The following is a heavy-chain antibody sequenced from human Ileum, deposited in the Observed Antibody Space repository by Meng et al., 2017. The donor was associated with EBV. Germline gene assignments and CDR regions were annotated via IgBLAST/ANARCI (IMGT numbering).Heavy chain of an antibody. Sequence: QVHLQWWGEVLLKLSVTLFLPCAVDGGSVSGYYWSWIRQPPGKGLEWIGEINHSGSTNYNPSLKSRVTISVDTSKNQFSLKLSSVTAADTAVYYCARGRGYGDYGSLYWGQGTLVTVSS. CDR1: GGSVSGYY. CDR2: INHSGST. D-gene: IGHD4-17*01. J-gene: IGHJ4*02. V-gene: IGHV4-34*01. CDR3: ARGRGYGDYGSLY.